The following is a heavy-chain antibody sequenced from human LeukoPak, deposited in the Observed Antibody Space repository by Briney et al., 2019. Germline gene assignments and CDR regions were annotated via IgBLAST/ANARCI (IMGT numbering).Heavy chain of an antibody. J-gene: IGHJ4*02. CDR2: ISYSGST. Sequence: SETLSLTCTVSGGSISSDGYYWTWIRQPPGNGLEWIGYISYSGSTNYNPSLKSRITMSLDTSKNQFSLKLSSVTAADTAVYYCARDRYGRPVDYWGQGTLVTVSS. V-gene: IGHV4-30-4*01. D-gene: IGHD5-18*01. CDR3: ARDRYGRPVDY. CDR1: GGSISSDGYY.